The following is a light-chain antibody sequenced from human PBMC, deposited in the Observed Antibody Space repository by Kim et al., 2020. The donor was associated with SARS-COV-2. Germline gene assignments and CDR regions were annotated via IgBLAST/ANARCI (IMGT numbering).Light chain of an antibody. Sequence: SASTGDRVTITCRASQGISSYLAWYQQKPGKAPKVLIYKASILESGVPSRFSGSKSGTEFTLTISSLQPDDFATYYCQQYHDYLYTFGQGTKLEI. CDR2: KAS. J-gene: IGKJ2*01. CDR3: QQYHDYLYT. CDR1: QGISSY. V-gene: IGKV1-5*03.